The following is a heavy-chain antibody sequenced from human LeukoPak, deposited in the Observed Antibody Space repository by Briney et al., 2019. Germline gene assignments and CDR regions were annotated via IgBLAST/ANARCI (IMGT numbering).Heavy chain of an antibody. V-gene: IGHV3-7*01. CDR3: ARDGTAAGLYFDL. D-gene: IGHD6-13*01. Sequence: GGSLRLSCAVSGLTFSSYWMNWVRQAPGKGLEWVASIKQDGGEKYYVDSVKDRFTISRVNAKNSLYLQMSSLRAEDTAVYYCARDGTAAGLYFDLWGQGTLVTVSS. J-gene: IGHJ4*01. CDR1: GLTFSSYW. CDR2: IKQDGGEK.